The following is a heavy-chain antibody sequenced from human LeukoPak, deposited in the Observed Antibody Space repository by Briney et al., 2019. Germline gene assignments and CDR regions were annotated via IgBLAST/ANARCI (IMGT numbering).Heavy chain of an antibody. CDR2: IYYSGST. CDR3: ARRSSSGWYYFDY. CDR1: GGSISSSSYY. J-gene: IGHJ4*02. D-gene: IGHD6-19*01. Sequence: SETLSLTCTVSGGSISSSSYYWGWIRQPPGKGLEWIGSIYYSGSTYYNPSLKSRVTISVDTSKNQFSLELSSVTAADTAVYYCARRSSSGWYYFDYWGQGTLVTVSS. V-gene: IGHV4-39*01.